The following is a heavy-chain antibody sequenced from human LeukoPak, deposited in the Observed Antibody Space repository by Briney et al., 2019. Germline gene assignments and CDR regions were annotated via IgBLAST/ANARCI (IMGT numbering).Heavy chain of an antibody. CDR1: GGSISSSSYY. J-gene: IGHJ4*02. D-gene: IGHD5-18*01. Sequence: PSETLSLTCTVSGGSISSSSYYWGWIRQPPGKGLEWIGSIYYSGSTYYNPSLKSRVTISVDTSKNQFSLKLSSVTAADTAVYYCARILDTAMSPLFDYWGQGTLVTVSS. V-gene: IGHV4-39*01. CDR3: ARILDTAMSPLFDY. CDR2: IYYSGST.